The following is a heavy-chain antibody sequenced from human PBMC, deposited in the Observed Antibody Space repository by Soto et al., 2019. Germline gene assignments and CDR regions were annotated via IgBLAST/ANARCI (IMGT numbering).Heavy chain of an antibody. CDR3: ARGGEGGGFYFDY. CDR2: IKQDGSEK. CDR1: GFTFSSYW. Sequence: GGSLRLSCAASGFTFSSYWMSWVRQAPGKGLEWVANIKQDGSEKYYVDSVKGRFTISRDNAKNSLYLQMNSLRAEDTAVYDCARGGEGGGFYFDYWGQGTLVTVSS. V-gene: IGHV3-7*01. D-gene: IGHD3-10*01. J-gene: IGHJ4*02.